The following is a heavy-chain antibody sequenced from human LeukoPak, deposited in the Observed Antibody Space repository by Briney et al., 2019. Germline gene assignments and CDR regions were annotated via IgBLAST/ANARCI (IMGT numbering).Heavy chain of an antibody. D-gene: IGHD4-17*01. CDR3: ARDTALAVTLDY. V-gene: IGHV1-69*05. CDR1: GGTFSSYA. CDR2: IIPIFGTA. Sequence: SVKVSCKASGGTFSSYAISWVRQAPGQGLEWMGGIIPIFGTANYAQKLQGRVTMTTDTSTSTAYMELRSLRSDDTAVYYCARDTALAVTLDYWGQGTLVTVSS. J-gene: IGHJ4*02.